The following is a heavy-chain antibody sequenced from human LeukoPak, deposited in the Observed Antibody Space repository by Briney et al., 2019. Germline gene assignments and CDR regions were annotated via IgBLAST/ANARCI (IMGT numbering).Heavy chain of an antibody. V-gene: IGHV3-23*01. Sequence: GGSLRLSCAASGLTFSSYGMSWVRQAPGRGLEWVSAISTTGGTTYYADSVKGRFTISRDNSKNTLYLQMNSLRAEDTAVYYCAKDVTSLLRPSAFDIWGQGTMVTVSS. J-gene: IGHJ3*02. D-gene: IGHD1-26*01. CDR2: ISTTGGTT. CDR1: GLTFSSYG. CDR3: AKDVTSLLRPSAFDI.